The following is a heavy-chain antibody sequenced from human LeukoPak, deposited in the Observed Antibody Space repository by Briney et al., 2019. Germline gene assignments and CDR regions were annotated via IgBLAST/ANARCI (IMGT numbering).Heavy chain of an antibody. J-gene: IGHJ6*02. CDR3: AKDSVALQLIQLWFFYGMDV. CDR2: ISGSGGST. CDR1: GFTFRSYA. Sequence: GGSLRLSCAASGFTFRSYAMSWVRQAPGKGLEWVSTISGSGGSTYYADSVKGRFTISRDNSKNTLYLQMNSLRAEDTAVYYCAKDSVALQLIQLWFFYGMDVWGQGTTVTVSS. V-gene: IGHV3-23*01. D-gene: IGHD5-18*01.